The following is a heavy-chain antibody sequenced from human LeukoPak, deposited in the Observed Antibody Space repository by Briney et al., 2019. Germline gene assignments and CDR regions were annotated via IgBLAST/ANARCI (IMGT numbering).Heavy chain of an antibody. Sequence: ASVKVSCEASGYTFTSYYMHWVRQAPGQGLEWMGIINPSGGSTSYAQKFQGRVTMTRDTSTSTVYMELSSLRSEDTAVYYCARAPGIAAAGTEDWFDPWGQGTLVTVSS. CDR2: INPSGGST. CDR3: ARAPGIAAAGTEDWFDP. J-gene: IGHJ5*02. D-gene: IGHD6-13*01. CDR1: GYTFTSYY. V-gene: IGHV1-46*01.